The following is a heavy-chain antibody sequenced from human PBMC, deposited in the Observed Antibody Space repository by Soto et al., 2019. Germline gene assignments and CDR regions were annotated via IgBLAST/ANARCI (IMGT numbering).Heavy chain of an antibody. CDR1: GGSFSGYY. J-gene: IGHJ5*02. CDR2: INHSGST. CDR3: ARWCPTYYYDSSGYPPASNWFDP. Sequence: SETLSLTCAVYGGSFSGYYWSWIRQPPGKGLEWIGEINHSGSTNYNPSLKSRVTISVDTSKNQFSLKLSSVTAADTAVYYCARWCPTYYYDSSGYPPASNWFDPWGQGTLVTVSS. V-gene: IGHV4-34*01. D-gene: IGHD3-22*01.